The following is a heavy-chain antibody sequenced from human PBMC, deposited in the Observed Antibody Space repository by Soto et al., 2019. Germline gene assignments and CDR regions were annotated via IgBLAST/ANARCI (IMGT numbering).Heavy chain of an antibody. V-gene: IGHV3-33*01. CDR2: IWYDGSNK. Sequence: VGSLRLSCAASGFTFDSYDMHWVRQAPGKGLEWVAIIWYDGSNKYYADSVKGRFTISRDNSKNTLYLQMNSLRAEDTAVYYCARTGNGVGATDYWGQGTLVTVS. J-gene: IGHJ4*02. CDR3: ARTGNGVGATDY. CDR1: GFTFDSYD. D-gene: IGHD1-26*01.